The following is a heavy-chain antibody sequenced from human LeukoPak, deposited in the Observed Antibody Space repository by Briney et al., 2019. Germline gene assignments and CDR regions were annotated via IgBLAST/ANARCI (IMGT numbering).Heavy chain of an antibody. Sequence: SGPALVKPTQTLTLTCTFSGFSLSTSGMCVTWIRQPPGKALEWLARINWDDDKYYSTSLKTRLTISKDTSKNQVVLTMTKMDPVDTATYYCARTKASYLEFDYWGQGTLVTVSS. D-gene: IGHD1-1*01. CDR1: GFSLSTSGMC. CDR2: INWDDDK. J-gene: IGHJ4*02. CDR3: ARTKASYLEFDY. V-gene: IGHV2-70*11.